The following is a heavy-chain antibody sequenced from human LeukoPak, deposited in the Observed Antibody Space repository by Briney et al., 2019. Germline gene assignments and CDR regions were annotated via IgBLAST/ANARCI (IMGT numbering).Heavy chain of an antibody. CDR2: IYHTGIT. D-gene: IGHD2/OR15-2a*01. CDR3: ARHKSITYDAFDM. Sequence: SGTLSLTCAVSGDSISSNNWWTWVRQPPGKGLEWIGEIYHTGITNYNPSLKSRVAISTDNSKNQFSLRLTSVTAADTAVYYCARHKSITYDAFDMWGQGTMVTVSS. J-gene: IGHJ3*02. CDR1: GDSISSNNW. V-gene: IGHV4-4*02.